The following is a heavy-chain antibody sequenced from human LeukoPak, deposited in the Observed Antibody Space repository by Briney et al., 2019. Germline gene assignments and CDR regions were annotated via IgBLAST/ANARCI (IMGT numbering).Heavy chain of an antibody. V-gene: IGHV3-11*06. J-gene: IGHJ5*02. D-gene: IGHD5-18*01. Sequence: GGSLRLSCAASGFTFSDYYMSWIRQAPGKGLEWVSYISSSSSYTNYADSVKGRFTITRDNAKNSLYLQMNSLRAEDTAVYYCARAPDVDTAMVFDPWGQGTLVTVSS. CDR1: GFTFSDYY. CDR2: ISSSSSYT. CDR3: ARAPDVDTAMVFDP.